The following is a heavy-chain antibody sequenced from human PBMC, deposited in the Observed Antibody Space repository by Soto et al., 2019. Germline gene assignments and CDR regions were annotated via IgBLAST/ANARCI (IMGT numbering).Heavy chain of an antibody. D-gene: IGHD3-3*01. Sequence: QVQLVESGGGVVQPGRSLRLSCTASGFTFDSYGMHWVRQAPGKGLEWVAVIAYDGSSKYCADSVKGRFTISRDNSNNTLYLQMSSMRVEDTAVYYCAKSLDGVPVPKFDPWGQGTLVTVSS. CDR1: GFTFDSYG. J-gene: IGHJ5*02. CDR3: AKSLDGVPVPKFDP. V-gene: IGHV3-30*18. CDR2: IAYDGSSK.